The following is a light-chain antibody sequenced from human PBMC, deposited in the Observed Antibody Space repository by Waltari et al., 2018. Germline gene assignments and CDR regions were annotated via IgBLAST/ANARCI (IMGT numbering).Light chain of an antibody. J-gene: IGLJ3*02. V-gene: IGLV1-40*01. Sequence: QSVLTQPPSVSGAPGPRVTISCTGSGSNLGAGFAVPWYQQLPGTAPKLLVYGNNSRPSGVPDRFSASKSGTSASLAITGLQAEDEADYYCQSYDSSLTGSWVFGGGTKLTVL. CDR3: QSYDSSLTGSWV. CDR1: GSNLGAGFA. CDR2: GNN.